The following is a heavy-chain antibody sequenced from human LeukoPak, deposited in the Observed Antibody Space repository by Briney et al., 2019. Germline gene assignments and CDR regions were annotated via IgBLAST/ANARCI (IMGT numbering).Heavy chain of an antibody. D-gene: IGHD2-15*01. V-gene: IGHV1-2*02. CDR2: ISPNSGGT. CDR1: GYAFTGYY. CDR3: ARAYCSGGSCYEFDY. Sequence: ASVKVSFKASGYAFTGYYIHWVRQAPGQGLEWMGWISPNSGGTIYAQKFRGGVTLTRDTSISTAYMDLSRLTSDDTAVYYCARAYCSGGSCYEFDYWGQGTLVTVSS. J-gene: IGHJ4*02.